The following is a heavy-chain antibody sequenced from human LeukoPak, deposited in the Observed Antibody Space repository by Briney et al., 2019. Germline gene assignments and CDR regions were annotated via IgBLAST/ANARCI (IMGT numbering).Heavy chain of an antibody. J-gene: IGHJ4*02. V-gene: IGHV4-59*01. CDR2: IYYSGST. D-gene: IGHD3-10*01. Sequence: SETLSLTCTVPGDSISSYYWSWIRQPPGKGLEWIGYIYYSGSTNYNPSLKSRVTISVDTSKNQFSLKLSSVTAADTAVYYCASGGSGGNYYFDYWGQGTLVTVSS. CDR1: GDSISSYY. CDR3: ASGGSGGNYYFDY.